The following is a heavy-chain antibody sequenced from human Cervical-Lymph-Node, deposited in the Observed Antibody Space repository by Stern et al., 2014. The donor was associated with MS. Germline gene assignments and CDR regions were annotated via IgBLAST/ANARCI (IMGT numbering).Heavy chain of an antibody. CDR1: GDTFASYP. Sequence: VQLVESGAGVKKPGASVKVSCKASGDTFASYPIHWLRQAPGQGPVWMGIVNPTDGRTTYAQTFQGRVTMNRDTSTRTVYMELSSLKAEDTAMYFCANPLPYANWGQGTRVTVSS. V-gene: IGHV1-46*03. D-gene: IGHD4-17*01. J-gene: IGHJ1*01. CDR2: VNPTDGRT. CDR3: ANPLPYAN.